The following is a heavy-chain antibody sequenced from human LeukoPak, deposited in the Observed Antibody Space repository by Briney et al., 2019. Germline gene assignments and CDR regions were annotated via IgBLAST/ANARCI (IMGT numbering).Heavy chain of an antibody. V-gene: IGHV4-39*01. Sequence: SETLSLTCTVSGGSISSSNYYWGWIRQPPGKGLEWIGSIYYSGSTNYNPSLKSRVTISVDTSKNQYSLKLSSVTAADTAVYYCARHNGMYYYYYGLDVWGQGTLVTVSS. CDR2: IYYSGST. CDR3: ARHNGMYYYYYGLDV. D-gene: IGHD1-14*01. CDR1: GGSISSSNYY. J-gene: IGHJ6*02.